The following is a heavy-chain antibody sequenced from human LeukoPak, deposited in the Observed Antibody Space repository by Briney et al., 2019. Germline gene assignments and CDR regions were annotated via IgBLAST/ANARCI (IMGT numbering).Heavy chain of an antibody. CDR2: MGGSSTSM. Sequence: GGSLRLSCETSGFTFRTYAMNWVRQAPGKGLEWVSSMGGSSTSMYYADSVKGRFTISRDNAKNSLYLQMNSLRVDDTAVYYCAREEPGDLGQAFHYWGQGTLVTVSS. D-gene: IGHD7-27*01. V-gene: IGHV3-21*01. CDR1: GFTFRTYA. J-gene: IGHJ4*02. CDR3: AREEPGDLGQAFHY.